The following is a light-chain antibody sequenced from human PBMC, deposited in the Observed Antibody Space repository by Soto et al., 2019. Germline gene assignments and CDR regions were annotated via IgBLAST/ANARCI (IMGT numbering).Light chain of an antibody. CDR1: SSDIGGYNY. CDR3: SSYTSSNTLV. CDR2: EVT. V-gene: IGLV2-14*01. J-gene: IGLJ1*01. Sequence: QSALAQPPSVSGAPGQRVTISCTGGSSDIGGYNYVSWFQQHPGKAPKLMIYEVTNRPSGVSNRFSGSKSGSTASLTISGLQAEDEADYYCSSYTSSNTLVFGTGTKVT.